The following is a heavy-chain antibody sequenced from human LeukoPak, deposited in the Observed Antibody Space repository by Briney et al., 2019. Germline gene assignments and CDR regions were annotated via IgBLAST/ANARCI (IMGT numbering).Heavy chain of an antibody. CDR3: ARDQGGYYDILTGYSATRFFDY. D-gene: IGHD3-9*01. CDR1: GYTFTSYG. J-gene: IGHJ4*02. V-gene: IGHV1-18*01. CDR2: ISAYNGNT. Sequence: ASVKVSCKASGYTFTSYGISWVRQAPGQGLEWMGWISAYNGNTNYAQKLQGRVTMTTDTPTSTAYMELRSLRSDDTAVYYCARDQGGYYDILTGYSATRFFDYWGQGTLVTVSS.